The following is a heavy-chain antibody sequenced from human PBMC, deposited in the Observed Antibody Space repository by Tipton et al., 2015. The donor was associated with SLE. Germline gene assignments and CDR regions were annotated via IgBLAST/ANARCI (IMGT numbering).Heavy chain of an antibody. J-gene: IGHJ5*02. V-gene: IGHV4-30-4*08. D-gene: IGHD3-3*01. CDR2: IYYSGSA. CDR3: AREHTIFGVVITP. CDR1: GGSISSGDYY. Sequence: TLSLTCTVSGGSISSGDYYWSWIRQPPGKGLEWIGYIYYSGSAYYNPSLKSRVLMSVDTSKNQFSLKLSSVTAADTAVYYCAREHTIFGVVITPWGQGTLVTVSS.